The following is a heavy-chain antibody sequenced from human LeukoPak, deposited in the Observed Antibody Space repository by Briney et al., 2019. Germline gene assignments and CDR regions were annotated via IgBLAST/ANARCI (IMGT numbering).Heavy chain of an antibody. CDR3: ARDDNLIVATTI. Sequence: TLSLTCTVSGGSINSGSYYWSWIRQPAGKGLEWIGRIYTRGSTNYNPSLKSRVTISVDTSNNHFSLKLSSVTAADTAVYYCARDDNLIVATTIWGQGTMVTVSS. J-gene: IGHJ3*02. CDR1: GGSINSGSYY. CDR2: IYTRGST. D-gene: IGHD5-12*01. V-gene: IGHV4-61*02.